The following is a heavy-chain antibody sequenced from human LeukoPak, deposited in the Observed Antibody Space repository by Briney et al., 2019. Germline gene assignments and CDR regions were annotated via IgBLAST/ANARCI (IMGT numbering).Heavy chain of an antibody. V-gene: IGHV3-30*18. CDR2: ISYDGSNK. CDR1: GFTFSGYG. J-gene: IGHJ4*02. D-gene: IGHD3-10*01. CDR3: AKDRTSGYYGSGSYHDY. Sequence: GGSLRLSCAASGFTFSGYGMHWVRQAPGKGLEWVAVISYDGSNKYYADSVKGRFTISRDNSKNTLYLQMNSLRAEDTAVYYCAKDRTSGYYGSGSYHDYWGQGTLVTVSS.